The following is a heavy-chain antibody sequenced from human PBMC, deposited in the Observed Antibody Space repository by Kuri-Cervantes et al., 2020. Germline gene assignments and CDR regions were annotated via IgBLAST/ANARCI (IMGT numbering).Heavy chain of an antibody. CDR1: GGSISSGGYS. CDR3: ARAYSYGSYYFDY. Sequence: SQTLSLTCAVSGGSISSGGYSWSWIRQPPGKGLEWIGEINHSGSTNYNPSLKSRVTISVDTSKNQFSLKLSSVTAADTAVYYCARAYSYGSYYFDYWGQGTLVTVSS. V-gene: IGHV4-30-2*01. J-gene: IGHJ4*02. CDR2: INHSGST. D-gene: IGHD5-18*01.